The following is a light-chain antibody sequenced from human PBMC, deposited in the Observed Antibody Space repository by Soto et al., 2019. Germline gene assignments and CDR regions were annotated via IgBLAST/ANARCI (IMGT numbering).Light chain of an antibody. CDR1: QSISSW. J-gene: IGKJ1*01. V-gene: IGKV1-5*01. Sequence: DIQLTHSPSTLSASVGDRVTITCWASQSISSWLAWCQQKQGKAAKMLIYDASSLERGVPSWFSGGGYGTELTLTISRLEPEDFAVYYCQQSGSSSWTFGQGTKVDIK. CDR2: DAS. CDR3: QQSGSSSWT.